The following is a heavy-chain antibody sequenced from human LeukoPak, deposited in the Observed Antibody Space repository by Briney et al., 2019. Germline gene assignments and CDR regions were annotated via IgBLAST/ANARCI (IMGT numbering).Heavy chain of an antibody. D-gene: IGHD1-7*01. J-gene: IGHJ3*02. CDR2: IKQDGSEK. CDR3: ARLLRGGTSGYAFDI. Sequence: GGSLRLSCAASGFTFSSYWMSWVRQAPGKGLEWVANIKQDGSEKYYVDSVKGRFTISRDNAKNSVYLQMNSLRAEDTAVYYCARLLRGGTSGYAFDIWGQGTMVTVSS. CDR1: GFTFSSYW. V-gene: IGHV3-7*01.